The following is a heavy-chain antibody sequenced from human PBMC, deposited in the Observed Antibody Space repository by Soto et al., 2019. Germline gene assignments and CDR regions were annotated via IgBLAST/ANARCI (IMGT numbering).Heavy chain of an antibody. J-gene: IGHJ4*02. V-gene: IGHV1-3*01. Sequence: QVQLVQSGAEVKKPGASVKVSCKASGYTFTSYAMHWVRQAPGQRLEWMGWINAGNGNTKYSQKSQGRVTITRDTSATTASMELTSPRSEDTAVYSCARGDTSSSSPLDYWGQGTLVTVSS. CDR2: INAGNGNT. CDR3: ARGDTSSSSPLDY. CDR1: GYTFTSYA. D-gene: IGHD6-6*01.